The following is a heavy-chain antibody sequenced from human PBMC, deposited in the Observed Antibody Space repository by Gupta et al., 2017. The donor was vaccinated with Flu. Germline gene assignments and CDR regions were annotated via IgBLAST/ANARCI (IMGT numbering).Heavy chain of an antibody. D-gene: IGHD1-26*01. Sequence: RQPPGKGLEWIGSIYYSGSTYYNPSLKSRVTISVDTSKNQFSLKLSSVTAADTAVYYCARTPVVGATYHFDYWGQGTLVTVSS. V-gene: IGHV4-39*01. J-gene: IGHJ4*02. CDR2: IYYSGST. CDR3: ARTPVVGATYHFDY.